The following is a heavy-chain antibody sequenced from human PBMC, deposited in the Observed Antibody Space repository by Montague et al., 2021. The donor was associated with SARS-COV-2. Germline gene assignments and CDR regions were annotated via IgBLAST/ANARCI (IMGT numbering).Heavy chain of an antibody. CDR3: ARDPHDYGWFDP. CDR2: IYSTVIT. Sequence: TLSLTCTVSGGSISSASYYWSWMRQPAGKGLEWIGHIYSTVITNYNPSLKSRVTISVDLSKNQFSLKMTSVTAADTAVYYCARDPHDYGWFDPWGQGTLVTVSS. V-gene: IGHV4-61*09. J-gene: IGHJ5*02. D-gene: IGHD4-17*01. CDR1: GGSISSASYY.